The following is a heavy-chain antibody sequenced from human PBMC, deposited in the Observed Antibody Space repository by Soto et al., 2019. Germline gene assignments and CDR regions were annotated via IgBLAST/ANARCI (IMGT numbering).Heavy chain of an antibody. CDR2: IYYSGST. CDR1: GGSISSYY. CDR3: AGKLRYFDWPQGNWFDP. D-gene: IGHD3-9*01. V-gene: IGHV4-59*04. Sequence: SETLSLTCTVSGGSISSYYWSWIRQPPGKGLEWIGCIYYSGSTNYNPSLKSRVTISVDTSKNQFSLKLSSVTAADTAVYYCAGKLRYFDWPQGNWFDPWGQGTLVTVSS. J-gene: IGHJ5*02.